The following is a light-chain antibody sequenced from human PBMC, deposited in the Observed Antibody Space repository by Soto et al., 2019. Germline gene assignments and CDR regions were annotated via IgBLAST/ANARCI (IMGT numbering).Light chain of an antibody. CDR3: QQDDSLRET. Sequence: GVTMSAVALSVPPGEGATLSCKASQSVDSYLVWYQQKPGQAPRLLIYGASTRATGIPARFSGSGSGTEFTLTISSLQSEDFAVYCCQQDDSLRETFGGGTKVAIK. J-gene: IGKJ4*01. CDR1: QSVDSY. CDR2: GAS. V-gene: IGKV3-15*01.